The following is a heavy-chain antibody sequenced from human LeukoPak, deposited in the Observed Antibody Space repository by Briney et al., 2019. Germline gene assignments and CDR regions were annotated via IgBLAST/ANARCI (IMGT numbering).Heavy chain of an antibody. CDR3: ARDIRGYSYGYRFSYFDY. D-gene: IGHD5-18*01. CDR1: GGSISSYY. J-gene: IGHJ4*02. Sequence: SETLSLTCTVSGGSISSYYWSWIRQPAGKGLEWIGRIYTSGSTNYNPSLKSRVTISVDTSKNQFSLKLSSVTAADTAVYYCARDIRGYSYGYRFSYFDYWGQGTLVTVSS. CDR2: IYTSGST. V-gene: IGHV4-4*07.